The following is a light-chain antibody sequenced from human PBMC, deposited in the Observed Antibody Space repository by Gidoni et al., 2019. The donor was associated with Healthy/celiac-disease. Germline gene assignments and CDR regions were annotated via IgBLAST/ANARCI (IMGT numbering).Light chain of an antibody. CDR1: QSVSSSY. V-gene: IGKV3-20*01. Sequence: VFTHSPGTLSLSPGERATLSCRASQSVSSSYLAWYQQKPGQAPRLLIYGASSRATGIPDRFSGSGSGTDFTLTISRLEPEDFAVYYCQQYGSSRWTFGQGTKVEIK. CDR3: QQYGSSRWT. J-gene: IGKJ1*01. CDR2: GAS.